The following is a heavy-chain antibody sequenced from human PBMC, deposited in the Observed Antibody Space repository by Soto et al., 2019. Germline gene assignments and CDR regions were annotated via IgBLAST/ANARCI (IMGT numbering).Heavy chain of an antibody. CDR1: GFTFSSYS. CDR3: ARVRNGVGSGWYKYYYDDMDV. CDR2: ISSRSSTI. V-gene: IGHV3-48*01. D-gene: IGHD6-19*01. Sequence: EVQLVESGGGLVQPGGSLRLSCAASGFTFSSYSMNWVRQAPGKGLEWVSYISSRSSTIYYADSGKGRFTIYRDNAKNSLYLQMNSLRAEATAVYYVARVRNGVGSGWYKYYYDDMDVWGKGTTVTVSS. J-gene: IGHJ6*03.